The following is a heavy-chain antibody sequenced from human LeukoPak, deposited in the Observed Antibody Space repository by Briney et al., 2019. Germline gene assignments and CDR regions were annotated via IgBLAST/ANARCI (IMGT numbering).Heavy chain of an antibody. V-gene: IGHV3-30-3*01. Sequence: GGSLRLSCAASGFTFSSYAMHWVRQAPGKGLEWVAVISYDGSNKYYADSVKGRFTISRDNSKNTLYLQMNSLRAEDTAVYYCARMVAIGEAFDIWGQGTMVTVSS. CDR1: GFTFSSYA. CDR2: ISYDGSNK. J-gene: IGHJ3*02. D-gene: IGHD2-21*01. CDR3: ARMVAIGEAFDI.